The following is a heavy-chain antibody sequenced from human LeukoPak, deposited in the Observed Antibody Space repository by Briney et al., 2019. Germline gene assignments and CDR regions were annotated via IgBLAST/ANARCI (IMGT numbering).Heavy chain of an antibody. CDR3: ARERMATILGHYNCFDP. Sequence: SETLSLTCAVYGGSFSGYYWSWIRQPPGKGLEWIGEINHSGSTNYNPSLKSRVTRSVDKSKNQFSLKLSSVTAADTAVYYCARERMATILGHYNCFDPWGQGTLVTVSS. CDR2: INHSGST. J-gene: IGHJ5*02. D-gene: IGHD5-24*01. CDR1: GGSFSGYY. V-gene: IGHV4-34*01.